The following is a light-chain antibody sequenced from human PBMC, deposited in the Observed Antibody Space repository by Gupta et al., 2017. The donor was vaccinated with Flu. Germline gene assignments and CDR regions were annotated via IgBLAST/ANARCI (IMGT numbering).Light chain of an antibody. Sequence: SALTQPASVSASPGQSITISCAGSNSDIGSYKLVPGYRQSPDKAHKLIIYEATKRTSGVSDRFSGSKSGNTASLTISGLQPEDEADYYCSAYARGDTWVFGGGTKVTVL. J-gene: IGLJ3*02. CDR3: SAYARGDTWV. CDR1: NSDIGSYKL. V-gene: IGLV2-23*01. CDR2: EAT.